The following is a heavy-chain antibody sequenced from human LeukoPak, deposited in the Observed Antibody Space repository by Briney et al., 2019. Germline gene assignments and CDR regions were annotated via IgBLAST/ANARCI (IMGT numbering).Heavy chain of an antibody. V-gene: IGHV3-7*01. J-gene: IGHJ4*02. CDR2: IKQDGSEK. CDR3: ARGRADTAMVYFDY. Sequence: PGGSLRLSCAASGFTFSTYAMSWVRQAPGKGLEWVANIKQDGSEKYYVDSVKGRFTISRDNAKNSLYLQMNSLRAEDTAVYYCARGRADTAMVYFDYWGQGTLVTVSS. D-gene: IGHD5-18*01. CDR1: GFTFSTYA.